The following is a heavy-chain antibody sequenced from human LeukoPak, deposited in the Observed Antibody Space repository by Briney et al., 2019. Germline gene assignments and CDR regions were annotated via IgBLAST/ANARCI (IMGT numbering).Heavy chain of an antibody. Sequence: GESLKISCKGSGYSFTSYWIGWVRQMPGKGLEWMGIIYPGDSDTRYSPSFQGQVIISADKSISTAYLQWSSLKASDTAVYYCARDHGRSAWELEETRYYYYMDVWGKGTTVTISS. CDR2: IYPGDSDT. D-gene: IGHD1-26*01. CDR3: ARDHGRSAWELEETRYYYYMDV. CDR1: GYSFTSYW. V-gene: IGHV5-51*01. J-gene: IGHJ6*03.